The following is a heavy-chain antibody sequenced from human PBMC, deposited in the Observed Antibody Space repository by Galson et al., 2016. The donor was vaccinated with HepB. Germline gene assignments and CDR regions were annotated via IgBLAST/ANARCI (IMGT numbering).Heavy chain of an antibody. V-gene: IGHV4-31*03. CDR2: IYYSGGT. Sequence: TLSLTCSVSGGSISSAGYYWSWIRQHPGRGLEWIGYIYYSGGTYYNPSLRSRLTISVDTSKNQFSLKLRSVTAADTAVYYCAKVAAVSRPDYYGTDVWGQGTTVTVSS. D-gene: IGHD6-13*01. J-gene: IGHJ6*02. CDR1: GGSISSAGYY. CDR3: AKVAAVSRPDYYGTDV.